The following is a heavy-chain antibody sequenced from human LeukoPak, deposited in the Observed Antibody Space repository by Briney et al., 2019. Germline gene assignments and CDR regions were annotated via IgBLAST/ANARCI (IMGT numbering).Heavy chain of an antibody. J-gene: IGHJ5*02. CDR3: ARRGYSSSFDNLFDP. D-gene: IGHD6-6*01. V-gene: IGHV4-59*08. CDR2: IYYSGST. Sequence: PSEGLSLTCTVSGGSISSYYWSWIQQPPGKGLEWIGYIYYSGSTNYNPSLKSRVTISVDTSKNQFSLKLSSVTAADTAVYYCARRGYSSSFDNLFDPWGQGTLVTV. CDR1: GGSISSYY.